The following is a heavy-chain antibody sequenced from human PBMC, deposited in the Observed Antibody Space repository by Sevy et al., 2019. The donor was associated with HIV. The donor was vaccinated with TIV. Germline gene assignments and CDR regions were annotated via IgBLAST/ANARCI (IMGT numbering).Heavy chain of an antibody. CDR3: ARDGGGDYFDY. V-gene: IGHV3-30*04. Sequence: GGSLRLSCAASGFRFSGYAMYWVRQAPGMGLEWMAVISNDATKKYHINSVKGRFTISRDNAKNTLYLQMNSLRSEDTAVYYCARDGGGDYFDYWGQRTLVTVSS. J-gene: IGHJ4*02. CDR1: GFRFSGYA. CDR2: ISNDATKK. D-gene: IGHD3-16*01.